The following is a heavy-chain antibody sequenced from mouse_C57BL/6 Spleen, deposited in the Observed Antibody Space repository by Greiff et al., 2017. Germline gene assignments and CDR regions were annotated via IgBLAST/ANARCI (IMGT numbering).Heavy chain of an antibody. CDR1: GFSLSTSGMG. J-gene: IGHJ3*01. Sequence: ESGPGILQSSQTLSLSCSFSGFSLSTSGMGVSWIRQPSGKGLEWLAHIYCDDDKRYNPSLKSRLTISKDTSRNQVFLKINSVDTADTATYYCARRDNWAWFGYWGQGTLVTVSA. V-gene: IGHV8-12*01. D-gene: IGHD4-1*01. CDR2: IYCDDDK. CDR3: ARRDNWAWFGY.